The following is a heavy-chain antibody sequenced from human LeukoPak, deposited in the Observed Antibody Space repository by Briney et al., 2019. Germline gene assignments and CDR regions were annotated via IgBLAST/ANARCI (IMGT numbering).Heavy chain of an antibody. CDR3: ARRGDGYNSGVGAFDI. J-gene: IGHJ3*02. V-gene: IGHV4-59*01. D-gene: IGHD5-24*01. Sequence: SETLSFTCTVSGGSISSYYWSWIRQPPGKGLEWIGYIYYSGSTNYNPSLKSRVTISVDTSKNQFSLKLSSVTAADTAVYYCARRGDGYNSGVGAFDIWGQGTMVTVSS. CDR2: IYYSGST. CDR1: GGSISSYY.